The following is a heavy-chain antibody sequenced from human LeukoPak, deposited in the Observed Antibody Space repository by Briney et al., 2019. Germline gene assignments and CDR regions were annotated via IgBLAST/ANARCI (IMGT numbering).Heavy chain of an antibody. CDR2: INPNSGGT. J-gene: IGHJ4*02. V-gene: IGHV1-2*02. CDR1: GYTFTGYF. Sequence: ASVKVSCKASGYTFTGYFMHWVRQAPGQGLEWMGWINPNSGGTNYAQKFQGRVTMTRDTSISTAYIELSRLRSDDTAVYYCARDERYDSSGYPFDYWGQGTLVTVSS. CDR3: ARDERYDSSGYPFDY. D-gene: IGHD3-22*01.